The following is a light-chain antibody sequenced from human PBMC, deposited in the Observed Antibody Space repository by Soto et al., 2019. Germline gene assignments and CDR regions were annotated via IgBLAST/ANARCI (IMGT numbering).Light chain of an antibody. CDR2: DAS. J-gene: IGKJ5*01. Sequence: EIVLTQSPGTLSLSPGERATLSCRASQSVSSSYLAWYQQKPGQAPSLLIYDASSRATGIPDRFSGSGSGTDFTLTISRLEPEDFAVYYCQQYRDSLITFGQGTRLEIK. V-gene: IGKV3-20*01. CDR1: QSVSSSY. CDR3: QQYRDSLIT.